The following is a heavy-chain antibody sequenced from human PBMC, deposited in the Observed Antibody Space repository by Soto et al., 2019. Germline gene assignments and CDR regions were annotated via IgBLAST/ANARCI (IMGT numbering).Heavy chain of an antibody. CDR2: IIPMFGTT. D-gene: IGHD3-10*01. V-gene: IGHV1-69*01. J-gene: IGHJ6*02. CDR1: GGTFSSCA. Sequence: QVQLVQSGAEVKKPGSSVKVSCKASGGTFSSCAINWVRQAPGQGLEWMGGIIPMFGTTNYAQKFQGRVTITADESTSTAYMELSSLRSEDTAVYYCARLPPGQNDDENCGFLTYYSDMDAWCQGSRVT. CDR3: ARLPPGQNDDENCGFLTYYSDMDA.